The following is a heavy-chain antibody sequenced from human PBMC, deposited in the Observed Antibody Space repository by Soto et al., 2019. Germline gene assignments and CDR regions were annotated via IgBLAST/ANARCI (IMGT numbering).Heavy chain of an antibody. J-gene: IGHJ4*02. V-gene: IGHV1-2*02. CDR2: INPNNGYT. CDR3: AKAKFDFWSGYWSPSLDF. CDR1: RYTFTSYY. D-gene: IGHD3-3*01. Sequence: GASVKVSCKASRYTFTSYYIHGVLQSPLQWREWMGWINPNNGYTKYTQKFQGRVTVTRDTSITTAYLELTRLQSDDTAVYYCAKAKFDFWSGYWSPSLDFWGQGTLVTVSS.